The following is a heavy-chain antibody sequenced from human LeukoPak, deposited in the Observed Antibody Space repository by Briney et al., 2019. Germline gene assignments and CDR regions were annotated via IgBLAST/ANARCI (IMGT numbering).Heavy chain of an antibody. D-gene: IGHD3-10*01. V-gene: IGHV3-15*01. CDR2: VKSNTDGGTA. J-gene: IGHJ4*02. CDR1: GFTFSSYN. Sequence: GGSLRLSCAASGFTFSSYNMNWVRQAPGKGLEWVGRVKSNTDGGTAHYAAPVNGRFAISRDDSKNTLYLQMNSLKTEDTAVYYCTTTVKYVSGRYRGYFDYWGQGTLVTVSS. CDR3: TTTVKYVSGRYRGYFDY.